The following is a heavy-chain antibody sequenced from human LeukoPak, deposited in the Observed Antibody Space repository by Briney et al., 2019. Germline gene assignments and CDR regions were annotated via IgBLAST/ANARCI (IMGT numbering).Heavy chain of an antibody. CDR1: GFTFSSYA. V-gene: IGHV3-23*01. CDR3: AKGVASSGLYP. CDR2: ISGSGGST. J-gene: IGHJ5*02. Sequence: GGSLRLSCAASGFTFSSYAMSWVRQAPGKELEWVSAISGSGGSTYYADSVKGRFTISRDNSRNTLYLQMNSLRAEDTAVYYCAKGVASSGLYPWGQGTLVTVSS. D-gene: IGHD3-22*01.